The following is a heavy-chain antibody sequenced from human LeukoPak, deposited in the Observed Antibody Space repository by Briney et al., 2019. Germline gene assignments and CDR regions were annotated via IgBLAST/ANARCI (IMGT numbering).Heavy chain of an antibody. J-gene: IGHJ4*02. CDR3: AKDAPPTWYYDSSGYTEDY. D-gene: IGHD3-22*01. V-gene: IGHV3-30*02. CDR1: GFTFSDYY. Sequence: GGSLRLSCAASGFTFSDYYMSWIRQAPGKGLEWVAFIRYDGSNKYYADSVKGRFTISRDNSKNTLYLQMNSLRAEDTAVYYCAKDAPPTWYYDSSGYTEDYWGQGTLVTVSS. CDR2: IRYDGSNK.